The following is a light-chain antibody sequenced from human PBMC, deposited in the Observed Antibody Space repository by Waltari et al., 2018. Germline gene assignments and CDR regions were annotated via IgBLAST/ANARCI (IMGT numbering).Light chain of an antibody. CDR1: QTIRTTY. CDR2: GTF. CDR3: QQYDISPLT. Sequence: EIVLTQSPGTLSQSPGEGATLSCRTSQTIRTTYLAWYQQKPGQAPTLLIYGTFSRATGIPDRFTGSGSGTDFSLTISSLEPEDFATYYCQQYDISPLTFGGGTKVEIK. V-gene: IGKV3-20*01. J-gene: IGKJ4*01.